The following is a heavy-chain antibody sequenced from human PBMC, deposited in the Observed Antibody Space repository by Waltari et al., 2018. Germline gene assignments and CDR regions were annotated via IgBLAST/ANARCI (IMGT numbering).Heavy chain of an antibody. V-gene: IGHV4-59*08. J-gene: IGHJ4*02. CDR3: ARHVGYSSGWYIDY. Sequence: QVQLQESGPGLVTPSETLSLTCTVSGGPISSYSWSWLRQPPGKGLEWIGYIYYSGSTNYNPSLKSRVTISVDTSKNQFSLKLSSVTAADTAVYYCARHVGYSSGWYIDYWGQGTLVTVSS. CDR1: GGPISSYS. D-gene: IGHD6-19*01. CDR2: IYYSGST.